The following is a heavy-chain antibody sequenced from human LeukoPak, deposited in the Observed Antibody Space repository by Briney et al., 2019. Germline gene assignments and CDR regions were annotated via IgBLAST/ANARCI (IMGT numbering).Heavy chain of an antibody. D-gene: IGHD3-10*01. J-gene: IGHJ5*02. CDR1: GASISSYY. V-gene: IGHV4-59*12. CDR3: ARDSGTTGEVKFDP. CDR2: IYYSGST. Sequence: PSETLSLTCTVSGASISSYYWSWIRQPPGKGLEWLGYIYYSGSTNYNPSLKSRVTISVDTSKNQFSLKLSSVTAADTAVYYCARDSGTTGEVKFDPWGQGTLVTVSS.